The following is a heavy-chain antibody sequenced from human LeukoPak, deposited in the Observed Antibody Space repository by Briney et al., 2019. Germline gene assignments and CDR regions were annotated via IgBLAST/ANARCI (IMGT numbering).Heavy chain of an antibody. CDR2: ISGRGITT. Sequence: GGFLRLSCAASGFTFSTYGMTWVRQAPGKGLEWVAGISGRGITTAYAESVEGRFTISRDNSKNTLYVQMDSLRVGDTAVYYCAKYDNGFFYYYLDVWGKGTTVTVSS. CDR1: GFTFSTYG. CDR3: AKYDNGFFYYYLDV. V-gene: IGHV3-23*01. D-gene: IGHD3-22*01. J-gene: IGHJ6*03.